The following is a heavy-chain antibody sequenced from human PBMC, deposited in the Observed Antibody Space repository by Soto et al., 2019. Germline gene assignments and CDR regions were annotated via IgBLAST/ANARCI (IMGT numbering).Heavy chain of an antibody. CDR2: MNPGSGDT. CDR3: ARMATFGSLNWFDP. Sequence: RASVKVSCKASGYSFTNNDVSWVRQATGQGLEWMGWMNPGSGDTGYAQKFQGRVTMTRDISIATSYMELSSLTSDDTAIYYCARMATFGSLNWFDPWGQGTLVTVS. CDR1: GYSFTNND. J-gene: IGHJ5*02. D-gene: IGHD3-10*01. V-gene: IGHV1-8*01.